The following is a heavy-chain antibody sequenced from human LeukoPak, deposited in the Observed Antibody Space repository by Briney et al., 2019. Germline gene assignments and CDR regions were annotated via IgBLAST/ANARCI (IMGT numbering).Heavy chain of an antibody. D-gene: IGHD1-26*01. V-gene: IGHV3-49*04. CDR3: TRESPQGIVGDTETFDY. Sequence: GGSLRLSCTASGFTFGDYAMSWVRQAPGKGLEWVGFIRSKAYGGTTEYAASVKGRFTISRDDSKSIAYLQMNSLKTEDTAVYYCTRESPQGIVGDTETFDYWGQGTLVTVSS. CDR1: GFTFGDYA. J-gene: IGHJ4*02. CDR2: IRSKAYGGTT.